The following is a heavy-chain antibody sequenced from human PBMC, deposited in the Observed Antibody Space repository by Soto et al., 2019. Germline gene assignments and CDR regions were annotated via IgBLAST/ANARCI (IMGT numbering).Heavy chain of an antibody. J-gene: IGHJ4*02. Sequence: PSESLSLTCTLSGASISSSIYYWGWIRQPPGKGLEWIGSIYYSGSTYYNPSLKSRVTISVDTSKNQFSLKLSSVTAADTAVHYCARSGGLQHIDYWGQG. V-gene: IGHV4-39*01. CDR2: IYYSGST. D-gene: IGHD4-4*01. CDR3: ARSGGLQHIDY. CDR1: GASISSSIYY.